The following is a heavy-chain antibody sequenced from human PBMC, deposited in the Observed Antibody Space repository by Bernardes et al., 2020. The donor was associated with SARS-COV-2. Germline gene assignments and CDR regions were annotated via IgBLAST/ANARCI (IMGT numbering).Heavy chain of an antibody. CDR1: GGSISSYY. V-gene: IGHV4-59*01. D-gene: IGHD3-22*01. J-gene: IGHJ3*02. Sequence: SETLSLTCTVSGGSISSYYWSWIRQPPGKGLEWIGYIYYSGSTNYNPSLKSRVTISVDTSKNQFSLKLSSVTAADTAVYYCARDPYYYDSSGAFDIWGQGTMVTVSS. CDR2: IYYSGST. CDR3: ARDPYYYDSSGAFDI.